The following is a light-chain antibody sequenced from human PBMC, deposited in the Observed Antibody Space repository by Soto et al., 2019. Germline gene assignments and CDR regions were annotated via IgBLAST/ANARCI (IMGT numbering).Light chain of an antibody. Sequence: DIQMTQSPSSLSASVGDRVTITCRTSQSISIYLNWYQQKPGKAPKLLIYGASSLQSGVPSRFSGSGSETDFTLTISSLQPEDFATYYCQQSYSTPMYTFGQGTKLEIK. CDR2: GAS. V-gene: IGKV1-39*01. CDR1: QSISIY. J-gene: IGKJ2*01. CDR3: QQSYSTPMYT.